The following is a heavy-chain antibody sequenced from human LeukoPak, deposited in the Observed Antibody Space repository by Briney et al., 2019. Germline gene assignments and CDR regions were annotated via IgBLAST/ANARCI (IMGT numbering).Heavy chain of an antibody. V-gene: IGHV1-69*06. J-gene: IGHJ6*03. Sequence: SVKVSCKASGGTFSSYAISWVRQAPGQGLEWMGGIIPIFGTANYAQKFQGRVTITADKSTSTAYMELSSLRSEDTAVYYCARSRYYYYYYMDVWGKGTTVTISS. CDR3: ARSRYYYYYYMDV. CDR2: IIPIFGTA. CDR1: GGTFSSYA.